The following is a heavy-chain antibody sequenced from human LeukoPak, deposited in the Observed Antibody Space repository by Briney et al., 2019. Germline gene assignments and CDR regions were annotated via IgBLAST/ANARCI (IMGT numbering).Heavy chain of an antibody. V-gene: IGHV3-30*02. Sequence: PGGSLRLSCAASGFSFSSHAMHWVRQALGKGLEGVAYIRYDGSNKYHADSVKGRFTLSRDNSKETLYLQMNSLRLADKAGHYCPRDLPGSGNYFDSWGQGTQATVSS. CDR1: GFSFSSHA. D-gene: IGHD3-10*01. J-gene: IGHJ5*01. CDR3: PRDLPGSGNYFDS. CDR2: IRYDGSNK.